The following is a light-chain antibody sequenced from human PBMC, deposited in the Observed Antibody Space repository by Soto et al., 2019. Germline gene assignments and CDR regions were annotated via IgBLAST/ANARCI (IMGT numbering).Light chain of an antibody. Sequence: EVVLTQSPAPLSLSPGDSATLSCRASRSISSYLAWYQQKPGQAPSLLIYDASNSPTDIPARFSGSGSGTDFTLTISSLEPEDFAVYYCQQRSNWPITFGQGTRLEIK. J-gene: IGKJ5*01. V-gene: IGKV3-11*01. CDR1: RSISSY. CDR2: DAS. CDR3: QQRSNWPIT.